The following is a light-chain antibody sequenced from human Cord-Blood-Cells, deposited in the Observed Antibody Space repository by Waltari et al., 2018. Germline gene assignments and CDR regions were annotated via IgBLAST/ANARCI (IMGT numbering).Light chain of an antibody. CDR1: QSISSY. CDR3: QQSYSTPYS. V-gene: IGKV1-39*01. CDR2: AAS. J-gene: IGKJ2*03. Sequence: DIKMTQSQSSLSASVGHRVPITCRASQSISSYLNWYQQKPGKAPKLLIYAASSLQSGVPSRFSGSGSGTDLTLTISSLQPEDFATYYCQQSYSTPYSFGQGTKLEIK.